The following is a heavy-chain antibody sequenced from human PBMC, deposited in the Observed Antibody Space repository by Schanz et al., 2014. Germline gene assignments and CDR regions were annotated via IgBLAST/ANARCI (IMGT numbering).Heavy chain of an antibody. Sequence: QVQLVQSGAEVRKPGASVKVSCKASGYTFISYGISWVRQAPGQGLEWLGWISGSNGNTNYTQKFQGRVTMTIDPYTSTAYMELRSLRYEDTAVYYCARGYGDSPTDFWGQGTLVTVSS. J-gene: IGHJ4*02. V-gene: IGHV1-18*01. D-gene: IGHD4-17*01. CDR3: ARGYGDSPTDF. CDR1: GYTFISYG. CDR2: ISGSNGNT.